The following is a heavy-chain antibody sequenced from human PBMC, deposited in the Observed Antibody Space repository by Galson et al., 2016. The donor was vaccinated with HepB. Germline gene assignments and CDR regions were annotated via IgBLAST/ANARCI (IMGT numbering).Heavy chain of an antibody. V-gene: IGHV1-18*04. CDR2: ISGYNGNT. D-gene: IGHD1-1*01. CDR3: ARGNWNDEGGFDY. J-gene: IGHJ4*02. CDR1: GYTLSNYA. Sequence: QSGAEVKKPGASVRVSCKASGYTLSNYAIIWVRQAPGQGLEWVGWISGYNGNTKYAEKLQDRLTLTTDTATSTAYMELRSLRSDDTANNYCARGNWNDEGGFDYWGQGTLVTVSS.